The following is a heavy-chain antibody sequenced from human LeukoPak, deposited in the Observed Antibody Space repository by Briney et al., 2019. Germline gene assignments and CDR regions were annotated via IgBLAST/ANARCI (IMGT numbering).Heavy chain of an antibody. CDR1: GLTFSSYS. D-gene: IGHD6-13*01. Sequence: GGSLRLSCAASGLTFSSYSMNWVRQAPGKGLEWVSSISSSSSYIYYADSVKGRFTISRDNAKNSLYLQMNSLRAEDTAVYYCARISSSWYDYWGQGTLVTVSS. CDR3: ARISSSWYDY. V-gene: IGHV3-21*01. CDR2: ISSSSSYI. J-gene: IGHJ4*02.